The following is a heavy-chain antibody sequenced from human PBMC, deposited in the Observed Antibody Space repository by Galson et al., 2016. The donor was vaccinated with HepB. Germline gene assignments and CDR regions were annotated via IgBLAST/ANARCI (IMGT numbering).Heavy chain of an antibody. CDR1: GRSLSGHY. J-gene: IGHJ4*02. D-gene: IGHD5-24*01. CDR2: IWHTGTV. Sequence: SETLSLTCAVYGRSLSGHYWSFIRQPPGRGLEWIGGIWHTGTVTYNPSLTSRVTISVDTSKNQFSLNLSSVTAADTATYYCARGADDSKTGYWGQGTLVTVSS. CDR3: ARGADDSKTGY. V-gene: IGHV4-34*01.